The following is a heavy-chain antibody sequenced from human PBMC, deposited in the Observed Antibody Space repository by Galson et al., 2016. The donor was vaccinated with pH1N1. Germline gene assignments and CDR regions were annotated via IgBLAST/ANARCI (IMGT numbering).Heavy chain of an antibody. Sequence: PALVKPTQTLTLTCTFSGFSLSTSGVGVGWIRQPPGKALEWLALIYWNDDKRYSPSLKSRLTITKDTPKNQVVLTMTNMDPVDTAKYYCAHSLYGDYVGWFDPWGQGTLVTVSS. V-gene: IGHV2-5*01. CDR3: AHSLYGDYVGWFDP. CDR2: IYWNDDK. CDR1: GFSLSTSGVG. D-gene: IGHD4-17*01. J-gene: IGHJ5*02.